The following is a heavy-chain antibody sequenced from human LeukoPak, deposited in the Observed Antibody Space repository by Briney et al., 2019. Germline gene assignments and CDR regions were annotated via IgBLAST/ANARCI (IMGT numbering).Heavy chain of an antibody. V-gene: IGHV3-33*01. CDR1: GFTFSSYG. CDR3: ARGGCSGGSCYFTTRYFGY. CDR2: IWYDGSNK. D-gene: IGHD2-15*01. J-gene: IGHJ4*02. Sequence: GGSLRLSCAASGFTFSSYGMHWVRQAPGKGLEWVAVIWYDGSNKYYADSVKGRFTISRDNSKNTLYLQMNSLRAEDTAVYYCARGGCSGGSCYFTTRYFGYWGQGTLVTVSS.